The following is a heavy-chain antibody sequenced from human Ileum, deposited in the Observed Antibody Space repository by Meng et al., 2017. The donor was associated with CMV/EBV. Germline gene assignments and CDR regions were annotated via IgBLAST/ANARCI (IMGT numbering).Heavy chain of an antibody. V-gene: IGHV4-4*07. J-gene: IGHJ3*01. CDR1: GASPGGYL. D-gene: IGHD3-10*01. CDR2: ILCTGIT. CDR3: VGSLGSRNGEAFDF. Sequence: HGPQREPAPGLGRASATLSLSFTGSGASPGGYLWSWTRQPAANGLEWLGRILCTGITTHHPSPKSRVTMSVDTSKNQFSLKLSSVTAADTAVYYCVGSLGSRNGEAFDFWGQGTMVTVSS.